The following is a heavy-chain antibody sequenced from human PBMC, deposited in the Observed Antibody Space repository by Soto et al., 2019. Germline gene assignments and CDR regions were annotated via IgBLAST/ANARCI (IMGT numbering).Heavy chain of an antibody. D-gene: IGHD4-17*01. Sequence: EVQLVESGGGLVKPGGSLRLSCAASRFTFSSYSMNWVRQAPGKGLEWVSSISSSSSYIYYADSVKGRFTISRDNAKNSLYLQMNSLRAEDTAVYYCARGGGDYDYYYYGMDVWGQGTTVTVSS. V-gene: IGHV3-21*01. CDR2: ISSSSSYI. J-gene: IGHJ6*02. CDR3: ARGGGDYDYYYYGMDV. CDR1: RFTFSSYS.